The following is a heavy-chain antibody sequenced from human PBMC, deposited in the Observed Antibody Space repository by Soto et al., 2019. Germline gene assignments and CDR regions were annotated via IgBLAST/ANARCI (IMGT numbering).Heavy chain of an antibody. CDR3: ARLPDSYGSGSYPRGAFDI. Sequence: LKISCKGSGYSFTSYWISWVRQMPGKGLEWMGRIDPSDSYTNYSPSFQGHVTISADKSISTAYLQWSSLKASDTAMYYCARLPDSYGSGSYPRGAFDIWGQGTTVTVS. D-gene: IGHD3-10*01. CDR2: IDPSDSYT. J-gene: IGHJ3*02. CDR1: GYSFTSYW. V-gene: IGHV5-10-1*01.